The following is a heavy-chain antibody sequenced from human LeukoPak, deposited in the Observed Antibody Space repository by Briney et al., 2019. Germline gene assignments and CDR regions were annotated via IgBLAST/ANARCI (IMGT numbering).Heavy chain of an antibody. CDR3: AKGNDYGDYVANWFDP. CDR2: ITGSGDST. D-gene: IGHD4-17*01. CDR1: GFTFRSYA. J-gene: IGHJ5*02. Sequence: GGSLRLSCAASGFTFRSYAMNWVRQTPGKGLEWVSSITGSGDSTYYADSVKGRFTISRDNSKNTVYLQMNSLTAEDTAVYYCAKGNDYGDYVANWFDPWGQGTLVTVSS. V-gene: IGHV3-23*01.